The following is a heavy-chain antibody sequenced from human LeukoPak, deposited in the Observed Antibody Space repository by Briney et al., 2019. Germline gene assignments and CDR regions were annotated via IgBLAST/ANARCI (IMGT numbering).Heavy chain of an antibody. V-gene: IGHV4-30-4*01. CDR2: IHYSGST. CDR1: GGSISSDDYY. D-gene: IGHD3-22*01. CDR3: GRAGADSSGYYTIDY. Sequence: SETLSLTCTVSGGSISSDDYYWSWIRQPPGKGLEWIGYIHYSGSTYYNPSLKSRVSISVDTSKDQFSLRLSSVTAADTAVYYCGRAGADSSGYYTIDYWGQGTLVTVSS. J-gene: IGHJ4*02.